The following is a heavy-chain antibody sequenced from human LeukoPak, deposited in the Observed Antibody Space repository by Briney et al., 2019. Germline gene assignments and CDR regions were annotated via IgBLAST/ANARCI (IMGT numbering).Heavy chain of an antibody. Sequence: SQTLSLTCAISGDSVSSNSASWNWIRQSPSRGLEWLGRTYYRSKWYNDYAVSVKSRITLNPDTSKNQFSLQLNSVTPEDTAVYYCARDRYVYSSSWYYFDYWGQGTLVTVSS. CDR1: GDSVSSNSAS. CDR3: ARDRYVYSSSWYYFDY. D-gene: IGHD6-13*01. V-gene: IGHV6-1*01. J-gene: IGHJ4*02. CDR2: TYYRSKWYN.